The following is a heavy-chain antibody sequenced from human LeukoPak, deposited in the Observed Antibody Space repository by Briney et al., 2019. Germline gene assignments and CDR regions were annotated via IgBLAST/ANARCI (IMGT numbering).Heavy chain of an antibody. V-gene: IGHV1-8*01. D-gene: IGHD2-15*01. CDR3: ARGRYCSGGSCYINWFDP. CDR2: VNPNSGNT. Sequence: ASVKVSCKASGYTFTSYDINWVRQATGQGLEWMGWVNPNSGNTGYAQKFQGRVTMTRNTSISTAYMELSSLRSEDTAVYYCARGRYCSGGSCYINWFDPWGQGTLVTVSS. J-gene: IGHJ5*02. CDR1: GYTFTSYD.